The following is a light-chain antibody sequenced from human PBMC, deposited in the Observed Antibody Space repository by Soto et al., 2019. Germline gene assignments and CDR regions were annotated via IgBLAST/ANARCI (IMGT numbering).Light chain of an antibody. J-gene: IGKJ5*01. CDR3: PQYTKWPPSIT. CDR1: QSVSSN. CDR2: GAS. V-gene: IGKV3-15*01. Sequence: EIVMTQSPTTLSVSPGERATLSCRASQSVSSNLTWYQQKHGQAPRLLIYGASTRATGIPARFSGSGSGTELTLTISSMQAEAFAVYYCPQYTKWPPSITFGQGTRLEI.